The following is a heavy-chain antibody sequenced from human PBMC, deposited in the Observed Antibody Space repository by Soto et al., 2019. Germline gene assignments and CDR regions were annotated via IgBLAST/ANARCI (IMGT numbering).Heavy chain of an antibody. J-gene: IGHJ4*02. CDR2: IYYSGST. D-gene: IGHD3-10*01. CDR1: GGSINSFF. Sequence: ASETLSLTCTVSGGSINSFFWSWIRQPPGKGLEWIGQIYYSGSTSYSPSLKSRVTISVDTSKNQFSLEVHSVTAADTAVYYCARAGTNMVHFDVWGQGTLVTVSS. CDR3: ARAGTNMVHFDV. V-gene: IGHV4-59*01.